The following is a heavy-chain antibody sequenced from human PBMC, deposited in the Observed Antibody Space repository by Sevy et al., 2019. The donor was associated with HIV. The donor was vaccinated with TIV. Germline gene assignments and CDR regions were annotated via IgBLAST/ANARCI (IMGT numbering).Heavy chain of an antibody. V-gene: IGHV3-13*01. CDR2: IGTAGDT. CDR1: GFTFSRYD. CDR3: ARAFAGSGSYYKPRGGYYYYGMDV. D-gene: IGHD3-10*01. J-gene: IGHJ6*02. Sequence: GGSLRLSCAASGFTFSRYDMHWVRQATGKGLEWVSAIGTAGDTYYPGSVKGRFTISRENAKNSLYLQMNSLRAGDTAVYYCARAFAGSGSYYKPRGGYYYYGMDVWGQGTTVTVSS.